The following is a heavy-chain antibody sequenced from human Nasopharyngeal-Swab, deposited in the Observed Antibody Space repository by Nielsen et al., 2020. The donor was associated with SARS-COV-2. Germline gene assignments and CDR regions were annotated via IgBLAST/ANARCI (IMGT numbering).Heavy chain of an antibody. Sequence: GGSLRLSCAASGFTFSSYSMNWVRQAPGKGLEWVSSISSSSSYIYYADSVKGRFTISRDNAKNSLYLQMHSLRAEDTAVYYCARARRGVDYYMDVWGKGTTVTVSS. J-gene: IGHJ6*03. CDR1: GFTFSSYS. V-gene: IGHV3-21*01. CDR3: ARARRGVDYYMDV. CDR2: ISSSSSYI. D-gene: IGHD3-10*01.